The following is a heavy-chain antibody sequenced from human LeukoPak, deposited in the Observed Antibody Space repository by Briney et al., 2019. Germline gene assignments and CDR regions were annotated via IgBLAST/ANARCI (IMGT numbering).Heavy chain of an antibody. CDR2: ISSSSSYI. V-gene: IGHV3-21*01. Sequence: GGSLRLSCAASGFTFSSYSMNWVRQPPGKGLEWVSSISSSSSYIYYADSVKGRFTISRDNAKNSLYLQMNSLRAEDTAVYYCAREDREFGTNRGQGTLVTVSS. D-gene: IGHD3-10*01. CDR1: GFTFSSYS. CDR3: AREDREFGTN. J-gene: IGHJ4*02.